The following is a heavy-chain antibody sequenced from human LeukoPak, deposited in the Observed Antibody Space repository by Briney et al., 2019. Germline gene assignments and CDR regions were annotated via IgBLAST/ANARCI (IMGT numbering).Heavy chain of an antibody. Sequence: GGSLRLSCAASGFTFNSYTMNWVRQAPGKGLEWVSGISATGGSSYYAESVKGRFTISRDNFKNTLYVQMNSLRADDTAVYYCAKDPHYYESGAFDIRGQGTMVTVS. V-gene: IGHV3-23*01. CDR3: AKDPHYYESGAFDI. J-gene: IGHJ3*02. D-gene: IGHD3-10*01. CDR2: ISATGGSS. CDR1: GFTFNSYT.